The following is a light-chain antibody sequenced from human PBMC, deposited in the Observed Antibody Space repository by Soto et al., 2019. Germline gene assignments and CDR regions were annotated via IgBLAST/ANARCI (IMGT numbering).Light chain of an antibody. CDR3: HQCNNLPPWT. CDR2: RAS. V-gene: IGKV3-15*01. Sequence: IVMTHSPPTLKDPLGDTAPLSFRSIQSLGGNLAWYQQKPGQAPRLLIFRASSRAKGVPARFSASGSGTEFTLTISGLQAEDFAVYYCHQCNNLPPWTFGPGTKVDIK. J-gene: IGKJ1*01. CDR1: QSLGGN.